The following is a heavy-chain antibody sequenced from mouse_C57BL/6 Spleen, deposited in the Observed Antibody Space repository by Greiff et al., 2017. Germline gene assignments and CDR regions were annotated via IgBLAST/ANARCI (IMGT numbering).Heavy chain of an antibody. CDR1: GYTFTDYN. J-gene: IGHJ4*01. V-gene: IGHV1-18*01. CDR3: ARGDYSNWEYAMDY. CDR2: INPNNGGT. Sequence: VQLQQSGPELVKPGASVKISCKASGYTFTDYNMDWVKQSHGKSLEWIGDINPNNGGTFYNQKFKGKATLTVDKSSSTAYMELRSLTSEDTAVYYCARGDYSNWEYAMDYWGQGTTVTVSS. D-gene: IGHD2-5*01.